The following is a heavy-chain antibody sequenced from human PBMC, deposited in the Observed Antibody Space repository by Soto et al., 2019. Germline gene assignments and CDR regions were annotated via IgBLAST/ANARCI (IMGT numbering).Heavy chain of an antibody. D-gene: IGHD1-26*01. V-gene: IGHV4-59*01. CDR2: IYYSGST. CDR1: GGSISSYY. CDR3: ARLPLEWEAAYFDY. J-gene: IGHJ4*02. Sequence: QVQLQESGPGLVKPSETLSLTCTVSGGSISSYYWSWIRQPPGKGLEWIGYIYYSGSTNYNPSLKSRVTISVDTSKNQFSLKLSSVTAADTAVYCCARLPLEWEAAYFDYWGQGTLVTVSS.